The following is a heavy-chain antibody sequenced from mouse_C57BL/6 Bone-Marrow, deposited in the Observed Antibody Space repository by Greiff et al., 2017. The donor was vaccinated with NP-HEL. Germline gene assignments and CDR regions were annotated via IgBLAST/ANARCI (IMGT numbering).Heavy chain of an antibody. D-gene: IGHD2-12*01. V-gene: IGHV5-15*01. CDR2: ISNLAYSI. CDR3: ARQRGYYSYWYFDV. Sequence: EVMLVESGGDLVQPGGSLKLSCAASGFTFSDYGMAWVRQAPRKGPEWVAFISNLAYSIYYADTVTGRFTISRENAKNTLYLEMSSLRSEDTAMYYCARQRGYYSYWYFDVWGTGTTVTVSS. CDR1: GFTFSDYG. J-gene: IGHJ1*03.